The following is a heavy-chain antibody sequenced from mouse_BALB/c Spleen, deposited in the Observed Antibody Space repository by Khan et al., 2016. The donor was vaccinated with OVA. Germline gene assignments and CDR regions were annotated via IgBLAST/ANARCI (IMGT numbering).Heavy chain of an antibody. CDR1: GFSLTNYG. CDR3: AKNRNGYFDY. J-gene: IGHJ2*01. Sequence: QVQLKESGPGLVQPSQSLSITCTVSGFSLTNYGVHWVRQSPGKGLEWLGVIWSGGITDYNETFISRLSISKDISKCHVFFKMNSLQANDTAIYYSAKNRNGYFDYWGQGTTLTVSS. D-gene: IGHD1-1*02. CDR2: IWSGGIT. V-gene: IGHV2-2*02.